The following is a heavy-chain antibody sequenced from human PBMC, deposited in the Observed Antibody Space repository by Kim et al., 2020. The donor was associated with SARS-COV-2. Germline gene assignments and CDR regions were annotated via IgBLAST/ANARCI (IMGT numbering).Heavy chain of an antibody. V-gene: IGHV1-2*06. CDR1: GYTFTDYY. D-gene: IGHD6-13*01. Sequence: ASVKVSCKASGYTFTDYYMHWVRQAPGQGLEWMGRINPNIGGTNYAQKFQGMVTMTRDTSISTAYMELSRLRSDDTAVYYCARGYSSTWSDHWGQGTLVTVSS. CDR2: INPNIGGT. CDR3: ARGYSSTWSDH. J-gene: IGHJ5*02.